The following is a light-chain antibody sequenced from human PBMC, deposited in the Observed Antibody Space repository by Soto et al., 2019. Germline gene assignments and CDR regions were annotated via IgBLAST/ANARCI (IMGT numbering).Light chain of an antibody. CDR3: QQYNIYWT. CDR1: QSISSW. CDR2: KAS. Sequence: DIQMTQSPSTLSASVGDRVTITCRASQSISSWLAWYQQKPGKAPKLLIYKASSLESGVPSRFSGRGSGTEFTLTISSLQPDDFATDYGQQYNIYWTCGQGTKVEIK. J-gene: IGKJ1*01. V-gene: IGKV1-5*03.